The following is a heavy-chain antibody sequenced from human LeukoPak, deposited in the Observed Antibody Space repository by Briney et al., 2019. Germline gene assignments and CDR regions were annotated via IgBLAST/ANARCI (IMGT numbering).Heavy chain of an antibody. D-gene: IGHD4-17*01. CDR3: ARHVLRRGPWFFEY. CDR2: INHSGST. V-gene: IGHV4-34*01. Sequence: KPSETLSLTCAVYGGSFSGYYWSWIRQPPGKGLEWVGEINHSGSTNYNPSLKSRVTISVDTSKNQFSLKLSSVTAADTAVYYCARHVLRRGPWFFEYWGQGTLVTVSS. CDR1: GGSFSGYY. J-gene: IGHJ4*02.